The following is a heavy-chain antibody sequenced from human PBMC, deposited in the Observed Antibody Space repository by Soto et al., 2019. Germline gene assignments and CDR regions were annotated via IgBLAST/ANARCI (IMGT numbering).Heavy chain of an antibody. V-gene: IGHV3-21*01. J-gene: IGHJ3*02. CDR1: GFTFSSYS. CDR2: ISSSSSYI. D-gene: IGHD3-10*01. Sequence: EVQLVESGGGLVKPGGSLRLSCAASGFTFSSYSMNWVRQAPGKGLEWVSSISSSSSYIYYADSVKGRFTISRDNAKNPLYLQMNSLRAEDTAVYYCARPINSGSYAFDIWGQGTIVTVSS. CDR3: ARPINSGSYAFDI.